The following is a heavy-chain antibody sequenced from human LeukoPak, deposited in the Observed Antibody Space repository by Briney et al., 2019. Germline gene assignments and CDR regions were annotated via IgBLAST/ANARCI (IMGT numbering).Heavy chain of an antibody. D-gene: IGHD5-18*01. Sequence: GESLKISCKGSGDSFTSHWIGWVRQIPVKGLEWMGIIYPGDSDTRYSASFQGQVTISAHKSISTAYLQWDSLKASDTALYYCARHGGYSSSAQIDYWGQGTLVTVSS. CDR3: ARHGGYSSSAQIDY. CDR2: IYPGDSDT. V-gene: IGHV5-51*01. CDR1: GDSFTSHW. J-gene: IGHJ4*02.